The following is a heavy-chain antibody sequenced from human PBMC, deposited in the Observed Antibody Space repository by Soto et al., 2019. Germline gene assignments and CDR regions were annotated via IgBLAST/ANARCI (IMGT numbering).Heavy chain of an antibody. CDR1: GFTFSSYS. Sequence: PGGSLRLSCAASGFTFSSYSMNWVRQAPGKGLEWVSSISSSSSYMYYADSVKGRFTISRDNAKNSLYLQMNSLRAEDTAVYYCARARYSSSSSYYYGMDVWGQGTTVTVSS. CDR2: ISSSSSYM. V-gene: IGHV3-21*01. D-gene: IGHD6-6*01. J-gene: IGHJ6*02. CDR3: ARARYSSSSSYYYGMDV.